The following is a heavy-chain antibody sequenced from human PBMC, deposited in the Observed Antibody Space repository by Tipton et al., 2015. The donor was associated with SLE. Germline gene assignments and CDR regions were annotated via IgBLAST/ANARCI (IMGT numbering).Heavy chain of an antibody. Sequence: LRLSCSVYDGSFSGYYWTWIRQPPGKGLEWIGEINHSGSTNYNPSLKSRVTISIDTSKNQFSLKLTSVTAADTAIYYCAREEGGSGSYVNWFDPWGQGTLVTVPS. D-gene: IGHD3-10*01. J-gene: IGHJ5*02. CDR2: INHSGST. V-gene: IGHV4-34*01. CDR3: AREEGGSGSYVNWFDP. CDR1: DGSFSGYY.